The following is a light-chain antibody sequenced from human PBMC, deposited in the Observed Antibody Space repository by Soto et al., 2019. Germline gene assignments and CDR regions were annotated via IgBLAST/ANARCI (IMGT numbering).Light chain of an antibody. CDR3: SSYTISGTLVV. CDR1: SSDVGGYNY. CDR2: GVT. J-gene: IGLJ3*02. Sequence: QSVLTQPASVSGSPGQSITISCSRTSSDVGGYNYVSWYQQHPGKAPKLIIYGVTNRPSGVSNRFSGSKSGNTASLTISGLQAEDEADYYCSSYTISGTLVVFGGGTKLTVL. V-gene: IGLV2-14*01.